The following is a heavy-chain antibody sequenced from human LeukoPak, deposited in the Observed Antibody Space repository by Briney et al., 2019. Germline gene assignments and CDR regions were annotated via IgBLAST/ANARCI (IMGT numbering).Heavy chain of an antibody. J-gene: IGHJ4*02. Sequence: GGSLRLSCAASGFTFSSYAMHWVRQAPGKGLEWVSVISYNGSNKYYADSVKGRFTISRDNSKNTLYLQMNSLRAEDTAVYYCARDSLGSGSYWVYWGQGTLVTVSS. CDR1: GFTFSSYA. V-gene: IGHV3-30-3*01. CDR2: ISYNGSNK. D-gene: IGHD1-26*01. CDR3: ARDSLGSGSYWVY.